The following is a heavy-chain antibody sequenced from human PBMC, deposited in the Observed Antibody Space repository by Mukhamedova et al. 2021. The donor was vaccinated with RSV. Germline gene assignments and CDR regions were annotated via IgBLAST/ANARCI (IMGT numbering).Heavy chain of an antibody. CDR2: DGSRI. Sequence: DGSRIFYADSVKGRFTMSRDNAKNTLYLQMSSLRAEDTAVYYCARGVSGNYGNFDYWGQGTLVTVSS. V-gene: IGHV3-74*01. J-gene: IGHJ4*02. D-gene: IGHD1-26*01. CDR3: ARGVSGNYGNFDY.